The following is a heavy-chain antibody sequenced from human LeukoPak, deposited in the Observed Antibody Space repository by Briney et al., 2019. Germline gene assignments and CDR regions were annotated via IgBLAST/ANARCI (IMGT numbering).Heavy chain of an antibody. Sequence: ASVKVSCTASGYIFISHDINWVRRAAGQGLEWIGWMNPNSGNTGYAQKFQGRVTMTANISLNTAYVDLSSLRSEDTAVYYCARPLREGDFYFNYWGQGTQVIVSS. J-gene: IGHJ4*02. CDR1: GYIFISHD. CDR2: MNPNSGNT. CDR3: ARPLREGDFYFNY. V-gene: IGHV1-8*01. D-gene: IGHD2-21*01.